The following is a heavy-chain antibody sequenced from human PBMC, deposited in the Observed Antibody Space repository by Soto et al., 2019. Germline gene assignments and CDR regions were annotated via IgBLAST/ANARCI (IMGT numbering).Heavy chain of an antibody. CDR1: GYALTELS. J-gene: IGHJ4*02. CDR2: FDPEDGET. Sequence: ASVKVSCKVSGYALTELSMHWVRQAPGKGLEWMGGFDPEDGETIYAQKFQGRVTMTEDTSTDTAYMELSSLRSEDTAVYYCASISMVRGPNDYWGQGTLVTVSS. V-gene: IGHV1-24*01. D-gene: IGHD3-10*01. CDR3: ASISMVRGPNDY.